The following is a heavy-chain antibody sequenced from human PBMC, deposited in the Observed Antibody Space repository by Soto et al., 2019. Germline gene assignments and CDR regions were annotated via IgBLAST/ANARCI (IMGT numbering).Heavy chain of an antibody. CDR1: GFTFSSYG. D-gene: IGHD3-22*01. CDR2: ISYDGSNK. J-gene: IGHJ4*02. V-gene: IGHV3-30*18. Sequence: GGSLRLSCAASGFTFSSYGMHWVRQAPGKGLEWVAVISYDGSNKYYADSVKGRFTISRDNSKNTLYLQMNSLRAEDTAVYYCAKVGGPPMIVVVITTGLFIDYWGQGTLVTVSS. CDR3: AKVGGPPMIVVVITTGLFIDY.